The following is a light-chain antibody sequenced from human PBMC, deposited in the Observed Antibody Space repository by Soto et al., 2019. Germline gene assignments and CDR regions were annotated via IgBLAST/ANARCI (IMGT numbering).Light chain of an antibody. Sequence: IQMTQSPSTLSASVGDRVTIICRASQSISSWLAWYQQKGGKAPKLLIYDASSLESGVPSRFSGSGSGTEITLTISSLQPDDFATYYCQQYDSYSRTFGQGTKVDIK. V-gene: IGKV1-5*02. J-gene: IGKJ1*01. CDR3: QQYDSYSRT. CDR1: QSISSW. CDR2: DAS.